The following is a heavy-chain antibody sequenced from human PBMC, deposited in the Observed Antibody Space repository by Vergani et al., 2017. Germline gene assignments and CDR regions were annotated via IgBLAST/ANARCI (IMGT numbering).Heavy chain of an antibody. D-gene: IGHD6-13*01. CDR2: IRYDGSNK. CDR3: ARVGGIAAQTPTNYYYYYYMDV. J-gene: IGHJ6*03. V-gene: IGHV3-30*02. Sequence: QVQLVESGGGVVQPGGSLRLSCGASGFTFSNYGMHWVRQAPGKGLEWVTFIRYDGSNKYYADSVKGRFTISRDNSKNTLYLQMNSLRAEDTAVYYCARVGGIAAQTPTNYYYYYYMDVWGKGTTVTVSS. CDR1: GFTFSNYG.